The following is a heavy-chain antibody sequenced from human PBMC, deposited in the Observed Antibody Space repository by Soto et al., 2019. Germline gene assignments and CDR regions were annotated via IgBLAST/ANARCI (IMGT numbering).Heavy chain of an antibody. CDR2: ISYDGSLK. CDR3: AKLKAEVGLIHT. V-gene: IGHV3-30*18. Sequence: QVQLVESGGGVVQPGRSLRLSCAASGFTFSSFGMHWVRQAPGKGLEWVAVISYDGSLKRYADSVKGRFTMSRDKSRKTLYLQMYSLPAGDSAVYYCAKLKAEVGLIHTSGQGTLVIVSS. J-gene: IGHJ5*02. CDR1: GFTFSSFG.